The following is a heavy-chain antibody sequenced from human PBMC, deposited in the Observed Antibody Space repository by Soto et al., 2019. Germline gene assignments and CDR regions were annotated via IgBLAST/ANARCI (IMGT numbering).Heavy chain of an antibody. CDR2: VSFSGNP. Sequence: QVQLQESGPGLVKPSETLSLTCTVSGGSMSRYYWSWIRQPPGKGLEWIGHVSFSGNPTYNPSLESRVTISADTSKNQLSLNLSSVTAADTARYYCARVWRRGGYFDLWGRGTLVTVSS. CDR3: ARVWRRGGYFDL. V-gene: IGHV4-59*01. D-gene: IGHD1-1*01. CDR1: GGSMSRYY. J-gene: IGHJ2*01.